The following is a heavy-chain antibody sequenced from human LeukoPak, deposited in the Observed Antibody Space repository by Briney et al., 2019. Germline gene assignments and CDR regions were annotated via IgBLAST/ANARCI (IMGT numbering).Heavy chain of an antibody. V-gene: IGHV4-59*02. CDR2: IYYSGST. CDR3: ARGKTYCDISKYAFDM. D-gene: IGHD3-22*01. Sequence: PSETLRLTCTVSGGSVTSYRWSWIRQPPGKGLEWIGYIYYSGSTNYNPSLKSRVTISVDTSKNQFFLNVRSVTAADTAVYYCARGKTYCDISKYAFDMCGRATMVTVSS. CDR1: GGSVTSYR. J-gene: IGHJ3*02.